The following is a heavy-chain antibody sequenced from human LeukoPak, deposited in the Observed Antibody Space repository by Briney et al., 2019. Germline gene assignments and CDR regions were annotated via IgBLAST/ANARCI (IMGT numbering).Heavy chain of an antibody. J-gene: IGHJ4*02. V-gene: IGHV3-48*03. CDR2: ISSSGSTV. Sequence: PGGSLRLSCAASGFTFSSYEMNWVRQAPGKGLEWVSYISSSGSTVYYADSVMGRFTISRDNAKKSLYLQMNSLKAEDTAVYYCAREPTYSSSWYTTCDYWGPGTLVTVSS. CDR1: GFTFSSYE. CDR3: AREPTYSSSWYTTCDY. D-gene: IGHD6-13*01.